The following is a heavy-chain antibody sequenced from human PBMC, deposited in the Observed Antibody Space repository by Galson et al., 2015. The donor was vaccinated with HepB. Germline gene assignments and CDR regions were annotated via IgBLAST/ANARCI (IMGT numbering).Heavy chain of an antibody. CDR3: AKDEQAAGTEVVVEPNWFDP. D-gene: IGHD6-13*01. V-gene: IGHV3-48*02. Sequence: SLRLSCAASGFTFSSYSMNWVRQAPGKGLEWVSYISSSSSTIYYADSVKGRFTISRDNAKNSLYLQMNSLRDEDTAVYYCAKDEQAAGTEVVVEPNWFDPWGQGTLVAVSS. J-gene: IGHJ5*02. CDR2: ISSSSSTI. CDR1: GFTFSSYS.